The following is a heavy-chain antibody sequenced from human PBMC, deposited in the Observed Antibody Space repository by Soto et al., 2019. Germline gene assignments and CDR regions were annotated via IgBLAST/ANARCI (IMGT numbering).Heavy chain of an antibody. CDR1: GFTFSSYW. Sequence: LRLSCAASGFTFSSYWMSWVRQAPGKGLEWVANIKQDGSEKYYVDSVKGRFTISRDNAKNSLYLQMNSLRAEDTAVYYCAGYSSSWPASFDYWGQGTLVTVSS. D-gene: IGHD6-13*01. CDR3: AGYSSSWPASFDY. J-gene: IGHJ4*02. V-gene: IGHV3-7*01. CDR2: IKQDGSEK.